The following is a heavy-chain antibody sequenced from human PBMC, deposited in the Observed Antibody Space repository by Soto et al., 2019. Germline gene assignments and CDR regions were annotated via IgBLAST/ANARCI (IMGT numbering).Heavy chain of an antibody. V-gene: IGHV3-23*01. CDR3: AKVYYYDSSGYYDY. Sequence: EVQLLESGGGLVQPGGSLRLSCAASGFTFSSYAMSWVRQAPGKGLEWVSAISGSGGSAYYADSVKGRFTISRDNSKNTLYLQMNSLRAEDTAVYYCAKVYYYDSSGYYDYWGQGTLVTVSS. J-gene: IGHJ4*02. D-gene: IGHD3-22*01. CDR2: ISGSGGSA. CDR1: GFTFSSYA.